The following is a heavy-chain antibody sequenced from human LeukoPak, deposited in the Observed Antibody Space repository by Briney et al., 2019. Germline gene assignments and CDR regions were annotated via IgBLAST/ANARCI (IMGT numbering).Heavy chain of an antibody. CDR3: ARDRLYSAFDI. V-gene: IGHV3-7*04. J-gene: IGHJ3*02. CDR1: GYPFSRSW. CDR2: TNEDGSEK. Sequence: WGSLRLSCAASGYPFSRSWIGWVRQAPGKGPEWVASTNEDGSEKYYVDSVRGRFTISRDNAKNSLYLQMYSLRAEDTAVYYCARDRLYSAFDIWGQGTMVTVSS. D-gene: IGHD2-15*01.